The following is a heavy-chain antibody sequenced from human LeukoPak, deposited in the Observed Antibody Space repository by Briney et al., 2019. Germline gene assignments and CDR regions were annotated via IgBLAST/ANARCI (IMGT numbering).Heavy chain of an antibody. CDR2: INPNSGGT. D-gene: IGHD2-15*01. V-gene: IGHV1-2*02. Sequence: ASVKVSCKASGYTFTVYYMHWVRQAPGQGLEWMGWINPNSGGTNYAQKFQGRVTITRDTSISTAYMELSRLRSDDTAVYYCARESEYCSGGSCYDIAVAGTNRQRGFDYWGQGTLVTVSS. J-gene: IGHJ4*02. CDR1: GYTFTVYY. CDR3: ARESEYCSGGSCYDIAVAGTNRQRGFDY.